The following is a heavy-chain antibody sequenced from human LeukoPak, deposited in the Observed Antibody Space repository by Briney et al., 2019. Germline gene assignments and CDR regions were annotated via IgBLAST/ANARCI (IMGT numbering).Heavy chain of an antibody. J-gene: IGHJ5*02. CDR1: GGSFSGYY. Sequence: KSSETLSLTCAVYGGSFSGYYWSWIRQPPGKGLEWIGEINHSGSTNYNPSLKSRVTISVDTSKNQFSLRLSSVTAADTAVYYCARRPKPYNWFDPWGQGTLVTVSS. CDR2: INHSGST. CDR3: ARRPKPYNWFDP. D-gene: IGHD6-6*01. V-gene: IGHV4-34*01.